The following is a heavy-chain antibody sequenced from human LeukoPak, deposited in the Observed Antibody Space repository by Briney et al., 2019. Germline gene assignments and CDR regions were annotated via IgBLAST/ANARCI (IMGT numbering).Heavy chain of an antibody. V-gene: IGHV4-34*01. Sequence: SETLSLTCAVYGGSFSGYYWSWIRQPPGKGLEWIGEINHSGSTNYNPSLKSRVTISVDTSKNQFSLKLSSVTAADTAVYYCARHSSSSVNYYYGMDVWGQGTTVTVSS. J-gene: IGHJ6*02. CDR3: ARHSSSSVNYYYGMDV. CDR1: GGSFSGYY. CDR2: INHSGST. D-gene: IGHD6-13*01.